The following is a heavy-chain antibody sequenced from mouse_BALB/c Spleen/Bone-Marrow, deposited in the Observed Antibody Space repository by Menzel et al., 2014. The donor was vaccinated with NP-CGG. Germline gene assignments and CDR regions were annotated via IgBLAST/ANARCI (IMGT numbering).Heavy chain of an antibody. CDR2: INPSNGRI. Sequence: QLQQPGAELVKPGASVKLSCKASGYTFTSYWMQWVKQRPGQGLEWIGEINPSNGRINYNEKFKSKATLTVDKSSSTAYMQLSSLTSEDSAVYYCARKYYGSSYVWYLDVWGAGTTVTVSS. J-gene: IGHJ1*01. CDR3: ARKYYGSSYVWYLDV. D-gene: IGHD1-1*01. V-gene: IGHV1S81*02. CDR1: GYTFTSYW.